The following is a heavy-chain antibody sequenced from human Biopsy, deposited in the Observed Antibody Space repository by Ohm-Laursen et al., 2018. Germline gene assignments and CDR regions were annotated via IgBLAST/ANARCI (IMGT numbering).Heavy chain of an antibody. CDR2: ISYTGYT. D-gene: IGHD4-23*01. CDR3: ARGSNDFGGLYFPR. J-gene: IGHJ4*02. CDR1: GGSFTGHY. Sequence: GTLSLTWTVSGGSFTGHYWSWIRQPPGKGLEWIGHISYTGYTSYTASLKSRVTISVDTSKNHFSLRLSSLTAADTAVYYCARGSNDFGGLYFPRWGQGTLLTVSS. V-gene: IGHV4-59*11.